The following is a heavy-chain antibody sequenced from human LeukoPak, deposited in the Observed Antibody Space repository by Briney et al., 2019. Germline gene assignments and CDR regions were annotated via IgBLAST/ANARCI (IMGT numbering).Heavy chain of an antibody. Sequence: GRSLRLSCAASGFTFSSYGMHWVRQAPGKGLEWVAVISYDGSNKYYADSVKGRFTISRDDSKNTLYLQMNSLRAEDTAVYYCAKEHGDSLSGVDYWGQGTLVTVSS. CDR2: ISYDGSNK. D-gene: IGHD4-17*01. J-gene: IGHJ4*02. V-gene: IGHV3-30*18. CDR3: AKEHGDSLSGVDY. CDR1: GFTFSSYG.